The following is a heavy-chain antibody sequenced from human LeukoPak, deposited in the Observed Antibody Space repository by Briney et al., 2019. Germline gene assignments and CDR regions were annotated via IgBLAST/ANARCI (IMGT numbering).Heavy chain of an antibody. V-gene: IGHV1-2*02. Sequence: ASVKVSCKASGYSFTDYYIHWVRQAPGQGLEWMGWINPNSGDTKSAQKLQGRLTMTRDTSITTAYMDLSRLTSDDTAVYYCTRDDIVGARDFDYWGQGTLVTVSS. J-gene: IGHJ4*02. D-gene: IGHD1-26*01. CDR2: INPNSGDT. CDR3: TRDDIVGARDFDY. CDR1: GYSFTDYY.